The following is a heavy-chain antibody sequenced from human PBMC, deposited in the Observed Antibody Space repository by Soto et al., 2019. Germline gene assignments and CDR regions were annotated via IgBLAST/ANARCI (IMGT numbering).Heavy chain of an antibody. CDR3: ARASGDFGESTYYYYGMDV. Sequence: ASVKVSCKASGYSFNRYYMHWMRQAPGQGLEWMGIINPTGGATTYAQKFQGRFTMTGDPSTTTVYMELRSLRPEDTAVYYCARASGDFGESTYYYYGMDVWGQGTTVTVSS. D-gene: IGHD3-10*01. J-gene: IGHJ6*02. V-gene: IGHV1-46*02. CDR2: INPTGGAT. CDR1: GYSFNRYY.